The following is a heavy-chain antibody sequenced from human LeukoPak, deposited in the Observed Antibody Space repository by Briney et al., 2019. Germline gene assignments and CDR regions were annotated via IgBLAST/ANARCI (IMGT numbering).Heavy chain of an antibody. CDR1: GFTFDDYA. V-gene: IGHV3-9*01. CDR3: AKDIGPLAAAGTFDY. CDR2: ISWNSGSI. J-gene: IGHJ4*02. D-gene: IGHD6-13*01. Sequence: PGRSLRLSCAASGFTFDDYAMHWVRQAPGKGLEWVSGISWNSGSIGYADSVKGRFTISRDNAKNSLYLQMNSLRAEDTALYYCAKDIGPLAAAGTFDYWGQGTLVTVSS.